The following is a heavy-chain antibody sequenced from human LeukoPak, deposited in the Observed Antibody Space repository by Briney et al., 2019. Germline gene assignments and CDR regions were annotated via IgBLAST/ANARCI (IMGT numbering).Heavy chain of an antibody. Sequence: PSETLSLTCTVSGGSISSYYWSWIRQPPGKGLEWIGYIYYSGSTNYNPSLKSRVTISVDTSKNQFSLKLSSVTAADTAVYYCARCRPELRDTAMVNYYYGMDVWGQGTTVTVSS. D-gene: IGHD5-18*01. CDR1: GGSISSYY. CDR3: ARCRPELRDTAMVNYYYGMDV. V-gene: IGHV4-59*01. CDR2: IYYSGST. J-gene: IGHJ6*02.